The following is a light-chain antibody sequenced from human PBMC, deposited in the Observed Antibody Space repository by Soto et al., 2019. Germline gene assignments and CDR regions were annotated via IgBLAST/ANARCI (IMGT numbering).Light chain of an antibody. Sequence: EIVLTQSPATLSLSPGERATISCRASQSVSSYLAWYQQKPGQAPRLLIYDASNRATGIPARFSGSGSGTDFTLTTSSLEPEDFAVYYCQQRSNWHPLTFGGGTKVEIK. CDR1: QSVSSY. CDR3: QQRSNWHPLT. V-gene: IGKV3-11*01. CDR2: DAS. J-gene: IGKJ4*01.